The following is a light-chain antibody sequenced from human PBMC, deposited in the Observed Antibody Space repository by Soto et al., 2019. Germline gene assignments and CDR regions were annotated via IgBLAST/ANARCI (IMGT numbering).Light chain of an antibody. CDR2: DAS. CDR3: QQYNSYSAT. CDR1: QSVSGW. V-gene: IGKV1-5*01. Sequence: DIQMTQSPSTLSASVGDTVTVTCRASQSVSGWLAWYQQKPGEAPKLLIYDASSLESGVPSRFGGGGSGTEFTLTISSLQPDDFATYYCQQYNSYSATFGQGTRLEIK. J-gene: IGKJ5*01.